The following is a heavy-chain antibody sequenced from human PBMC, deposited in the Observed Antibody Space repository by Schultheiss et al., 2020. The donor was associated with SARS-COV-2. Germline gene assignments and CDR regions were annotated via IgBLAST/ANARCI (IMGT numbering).Heavy chain of an antibody. CDR1: GGSIDGYY. CDR3: ARGDTDHFDS. CDR2: IHYRGHT. V-gene: IGHV4-59*01. D-gene: IGHD5-18*01. Sequence: GSLRLSCTVSGGSIDGYYWNWIRQPPGKGLEWIGYIHYRGHTKYNPPLRSRVTISLDTSKKQVSLKLNSVTAADTAVYYCARGDTDHFDSWGQGALVTVSS. J-gene: IGHJ4*02.